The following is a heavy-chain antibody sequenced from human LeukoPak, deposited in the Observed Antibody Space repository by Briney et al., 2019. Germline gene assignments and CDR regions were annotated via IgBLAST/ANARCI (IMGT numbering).Heavy chain of an antibody. J-gene: IGHJ4*02. CDR1: GYTFTNYV. Sequence: GASVTVSCKASGYTFTNYVTNWVRQAPGQGIEWVGWISAYNGNTNYTQKFQGRLTITMDTSTSTAYMELRSLRSDDTAVYFCAREHIFERSRVDYWGQGTLVTVSS. CDR2: ISAYNGNT. D-gene: IGHD2-21*01. V-gene: IGHV1-18*04. CDR3: AREHIFERSRVDY.